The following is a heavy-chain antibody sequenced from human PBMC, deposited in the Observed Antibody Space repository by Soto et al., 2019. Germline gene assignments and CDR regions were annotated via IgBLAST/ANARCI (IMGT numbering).Heavy chain of an antibody. D-gene: IGHD2-21*02. CDR1: GFTFSDYY. CDR2: ISSSGNTI. CDR3: ARIQSGGAWGGDY. J-gene: IGHJ4*02. Sequence: PGGSLRLSCAASGFTFSDYYMSWIRQAPGKGLEWISYISSSGNTIYYADSVKGRFTISRDTAKNSVYLQMNSLRAEDTAVYYCARIQSGGAWGGDYWGQGTLVTVSS. V-gene: IGHV3-11*01.